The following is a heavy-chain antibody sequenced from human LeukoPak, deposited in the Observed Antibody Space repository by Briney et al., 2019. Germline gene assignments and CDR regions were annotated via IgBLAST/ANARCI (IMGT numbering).Heavy chain of an antibody. CDR3: ARTTYGDY. J-gene: IGHJ4*02. V-gene: IGHV3-7*02. D-gene: IGHD1-1*01. CDR1: GFTFNHYW. CDR2: MKEDGSEE. Sequence: GGSLRLSCAASGFTFNHYWMTWVRQAPRKGLEWVAVMKEDGSEEYYVDSVKGRFTISRDNAKSSLYLQMNSLRAEDTAVYYCARTTYGDYWGQGTLVTVSS.